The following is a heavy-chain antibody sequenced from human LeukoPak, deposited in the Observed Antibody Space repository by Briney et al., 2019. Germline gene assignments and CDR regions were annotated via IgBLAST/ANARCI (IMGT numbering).Heavy chain of an antibody. CDR2: IYHSGST. Sequence: SETLSLTCTVSGGSISSGGYYWSWIRQPPGKGLEWIGYIYHSGSTYYNPSLKSRVTISVDRSKNQFSLKLSSVTAADTAVYYCARSTDIVVVPAARYFQHWGQGTLVTVSS. V-gene: IGHV4-30-2*01. D-gene: IGHD2-2*01. CDR3: ARSTDIVVVPAARYFQH. CDR1: GGSISSGGYY. J-gene: IGHJ1*01.